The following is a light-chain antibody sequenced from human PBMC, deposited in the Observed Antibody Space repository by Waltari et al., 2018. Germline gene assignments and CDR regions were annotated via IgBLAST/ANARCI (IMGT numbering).Light chain of an antibody. J-gene: IGKJ1*01. V-gene: IGKV2-30*01. CDR1: QSLLYSDGNTY. CDR3: MQGSHRPRT. CDR2: KVS. Sequence: DVVMTQSPLSLPVTLGQPASISCRSSQSLLYSDGNTYLSWFHQRPGQSPRRLICKVSNRDSGVPDRFSGSGSGTDFTLKISRVEAEDVGVYYCMQGSHRPRTFGQGTKVEIK.